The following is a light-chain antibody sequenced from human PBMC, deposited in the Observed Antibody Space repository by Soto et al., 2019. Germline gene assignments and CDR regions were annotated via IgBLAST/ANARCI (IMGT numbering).Light chain of an antibody. CDR1: QSVSSSY. CDR2: GAS. Sequence: EIVLTQSPGTLSLSPGERATLSCRASQSVSSSYLAWYQQKPGQAPRLLIYGASSRATGIPDRFSGSGSGTDFTLTISRLEPEDFAVYYCQQYVSPWTFGQVTKVEIK. J-gene: IGKJ1*01. V-gene: IGKV3-20*01. CDR3: QQYVSPWT.